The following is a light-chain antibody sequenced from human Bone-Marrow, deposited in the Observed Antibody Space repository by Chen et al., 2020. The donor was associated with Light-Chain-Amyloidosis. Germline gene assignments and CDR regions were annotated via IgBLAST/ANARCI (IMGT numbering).Light chain of an antibody. V-gene: IGLV3-25*03. Sequence: SYGMPQPPSASVSPGQTARITCSGDDLPTKYAYWYQQKPGQAPVLVIHRGTQRPSGISERFSGSSSGTTATLTISGVQAEDEADYHCQSADSSGTYEVIFGGGTKLTVL. CDR3: QSADSSGTYEVI. CDR2: RGT. CDR1: DLPTKY. J-gene: IGLJ2*01.